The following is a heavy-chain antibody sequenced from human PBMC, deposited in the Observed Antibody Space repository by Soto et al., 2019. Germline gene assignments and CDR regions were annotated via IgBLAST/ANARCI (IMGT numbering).Heavy chain of an antibody. D-gene: IGHD6-13*01. Sequence: GGSLRLSCAASGVTFSSYSMNWVRQAPGKGLEWVSYISSSSSTIYYADSVKGRFTISRDNAKNSLYLQMNSLRAEDTAVYYCARVLAALYSSSWYYWFDPWGQGTLVTVSS. CDR3: ARVLAALYSSSWYYWFDP. CDR2: ISSSSSTI. J-gene: IGHJ5*02. V-gene: IGHV3-48*01. CDR1: GVTFSSYS.